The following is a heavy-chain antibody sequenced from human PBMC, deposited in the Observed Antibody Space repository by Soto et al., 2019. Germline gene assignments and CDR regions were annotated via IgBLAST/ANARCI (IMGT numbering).Heavy chain of an antibody. J-gene: IGHJ6*02. D-gene: IGHD6-19*01. V-gene: IGHV4-61*08. CDR2: ISDSGNT. Sequence: SETLSLTCTVSGDSVSSGDYYWSWIRQPPGKGLEWIGHISDSGNTNYNPSLKSRVTISSDTSKNQFSLKLRSVATADTAVYYCARDRPRTIYNSDWYYYGMDVWGQGTTVTVSS. CDR1: GDSVSSGDYY. CDR3: ARDRPRTIYNSDWYYYGMDV.